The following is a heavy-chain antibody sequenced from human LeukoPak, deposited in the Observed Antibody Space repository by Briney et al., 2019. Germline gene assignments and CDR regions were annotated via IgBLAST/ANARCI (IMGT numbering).Heavy chain of an antibody. V-gene: IGHV4-59*01. J-gene: IGHJ3*02. CDR2: IYYSGST. Sequence: SETLSLTCTVSGGSISNYYWSWIRQPPGKGLEWIGYIYYSGSTNYNPSLKSRVTISVDTSKNQFSLKLSSVTAADTAVYYCARGGSYLSAFDIWGQGTMVTVSS. CDR1: GGSISNYY. CDR3: ARGGSYLSAFDI. D-gene: IGHD1-26*01.